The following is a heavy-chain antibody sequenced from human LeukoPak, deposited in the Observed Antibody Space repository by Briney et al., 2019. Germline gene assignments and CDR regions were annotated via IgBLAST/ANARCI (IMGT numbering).Heavy chain of an antibody. J-gene: IGHJ4*02. CDR1: GFTFSSYA. D-gene: IGHD6-6*01. CDR2: ISYDGSNK. V-gene: IGHV3-30*04. Sequence: PGGSLRLSCAASGFTFSSYAMHWVRQAPGKGLEWVAVISYDGSNKYYADSVKGRFTISRDNSKNTLYLQMNSLRAEDTAVYYCARDRVAAPALYYFDYWGQGTLVTVSS. CDR3: ARDRVAAPALYYFDY.